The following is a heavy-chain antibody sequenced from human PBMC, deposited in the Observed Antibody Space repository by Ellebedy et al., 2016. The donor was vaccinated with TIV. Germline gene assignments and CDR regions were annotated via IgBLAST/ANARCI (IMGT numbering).Heavy chain of an antibody. Sequence: GGSLRLXCAASGFNFSNYGMNWVRQAPGKGLEWVSSISTSSGYIYYADSVKGRFTISRDNAKNSLFLQMNILRAEDSAAYYCTRERDYYDPRDYWGQGTLVTVSS. D-gene: IGHD3-22*01. J-gene: IGHJ4*02. V-gene: IGHV3-21*01. CDR3: TRERDYYDPRDY. CDR1: GFNFSNYG. CDR2: ISTSSGYI.